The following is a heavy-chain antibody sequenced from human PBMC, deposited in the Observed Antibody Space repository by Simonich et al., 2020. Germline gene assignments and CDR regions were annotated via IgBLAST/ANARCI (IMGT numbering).Heavy chain of an antibody. J-gene: IGHJ6*02. CDR3: ARDFRLQLVEIGTYYYYGMDV. V-gene: IGHV3-48*03. CDR2: ISSSGSTI. CDR1: GFTFSSYE. Sequence: EVQLVESGGGLVQPGGSLRLSCAASGFTFSSYEMNWVRQAPGRGQEWVSYISSSGSTIYYADSVKGRFTISRDNAKNSLYLQMNSLRAEDTAVYYCARDFRLQLVEIGTYYYYGMDVWGQGTTVTVSS. D-gene: IGHD6-6*01.